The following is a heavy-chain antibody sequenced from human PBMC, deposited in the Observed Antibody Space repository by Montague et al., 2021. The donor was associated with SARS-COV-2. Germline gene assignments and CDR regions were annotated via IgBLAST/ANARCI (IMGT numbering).Heavy chain of an antibody. Sequence: CAISGDSVVGLRRGWEEHRPELQTHFQWVGRLQFRKERHTDYAVSVEGRLAIDADTSKNQFSLQLHSVTPEDSAVYYCASGWTLFDWGQGTLVTVSS. CDR2: LQFRKERHT. CDR1: GDSVVGLRRG. D-gene: IGHD6-19*01. V-gene: IGHV6-1*01. CDR3: ASGWTLFD. J-gene: IGHJ4*02.